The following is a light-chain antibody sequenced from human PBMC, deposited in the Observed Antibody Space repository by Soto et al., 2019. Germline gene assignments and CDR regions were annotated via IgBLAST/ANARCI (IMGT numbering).Light chain of an antibody. CDR3: SSYTSSSTLCV. CDR2: EVS. J-gene: IGLJ1*01. Sequence: QSALTQPAPVPGSPGQSITISCTGTSSDVGGYNYVSWYQQHPGKAPKLMIYEVSNRPSGVSNRFSGSKSGNTASLTISGLXAEDEADYYCSSYTSSSTLCVFGTGTKVT. V-gene: IGLV2-14*01. CDR1: SSDVGGYNY.